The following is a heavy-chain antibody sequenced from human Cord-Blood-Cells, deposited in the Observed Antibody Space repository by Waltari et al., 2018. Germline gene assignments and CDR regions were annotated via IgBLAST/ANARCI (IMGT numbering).Heavy chain of an antibody. J-gene: IGHJ3*02. V-gene: IGHV1-69*06. D-gene: IGHD7-27*01. CDR2: IIPIFGTT. CDR1: VGTFSSYA. CDR3: AEGVTGDAFGI. Sequence: QVQLVQSGAEVQNPGSSVKASCKASVGTFSSYALSWVRQGPGQGLEWMGGIIPIFGTTNYGQKFQGRVAITADKSTSTADMELSSLRLEETAVYYRAEGVTGDAFGIWGQGTMVTVSS.